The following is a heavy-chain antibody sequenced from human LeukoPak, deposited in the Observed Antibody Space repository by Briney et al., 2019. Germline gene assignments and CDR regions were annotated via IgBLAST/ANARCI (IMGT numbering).Heavy chain of an antibody. CDR2: INHSGST. D-gene: IGHD3-10*01. CDR3: ARFTLFGVDY. CDR1: GGSFSGYY. Sequence: SETLSLTCAVSGGSFSGYYWSWIRQPPGKGLEWIGEINHSGSTNYNPSLKSRVTISVDTSKNQFSLKLSSVTAADTAVYYCARFTLFGVDYWGQGTLVTVSS. J-gene: IGHJ4*02. V-gene: IGHV4-34*01.